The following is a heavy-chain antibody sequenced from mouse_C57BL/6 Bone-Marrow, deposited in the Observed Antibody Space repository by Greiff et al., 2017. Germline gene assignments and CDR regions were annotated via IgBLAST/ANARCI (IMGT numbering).Heavy chain of an antibody. J-gene: IGHJ2*01. Sequence: QVQLQQSGPGLVAPSQSLSITCTVSGFSLTSYAISWVRQPPGKGLEWLGVIWTGGGTNYNSALKSRLSISKDNSKSQVFLKMNSLQTDDTARYYCARNEDYYGLYFDYWGQGTTLTVSS. D-gene: IGHD1-2*01. CDR3: ARNEDYYGLYFDY. CDR1: GFSLTSYA. V-gene: IGHV2-9-1*01. CDR2: IWTGGGT.